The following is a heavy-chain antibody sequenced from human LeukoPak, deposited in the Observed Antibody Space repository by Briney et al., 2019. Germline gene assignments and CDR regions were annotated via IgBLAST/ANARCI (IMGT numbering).Heavy chain of an antibody. V-gene: IGHV3-23*01. CDR1: GFTFSSSA. CDR3: AKSGYNRFDY. J-gene: IGHJ4*02. CDR2: ISGRGSGGST. Sequence: PGGSLRLSCAASGFTFSSSAMSWVRQAPGKGLEWVSNISGRGSGGSTYYADSVKGRFSISRDNSKNTLCLQMNSLRAEDTAVYYCAKSGYNRFDYWGQGTLVTVSS. D-gene: IGHD5-24*01.